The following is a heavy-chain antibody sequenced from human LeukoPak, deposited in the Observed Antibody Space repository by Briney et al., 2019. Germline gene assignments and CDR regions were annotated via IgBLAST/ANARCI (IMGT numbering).Heavy chain of an antibody. CDR3: VRQPRVHTPDF. J-gene: IGHJ4*02. Sequence: GESLEISCEASGYTFTNFWIGWVRQMPGKGLEWMGIVSPSDSDTRYSPSFQGQVTISADKSITTAYLQWSSLKASDTATYYCVRQPRVHTPDFWGQGTLVTVSS. D-gene: IGHD1-1*01. CDR2: VSPSDSDT. CDR1: GYTFTNFW. V-gene: IGHV5-51*01.